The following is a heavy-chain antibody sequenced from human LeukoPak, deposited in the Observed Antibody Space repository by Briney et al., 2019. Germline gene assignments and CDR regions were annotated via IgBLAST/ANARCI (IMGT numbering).Heavy chain of an antibody. J-gene: IGHJ3*02. CDR1: GGSISSSSYY. CDR2: IYYSGST. V-gene: IGHV4-39*01. CDR3: ARRRYSGYGRAFDI. D-gene: IGHD5-12*01. Sequence: PSETLSLTCTVSGGSISSSSYYWGWIRQPPGKGLEWIGSIYYSGSTYYNPSLKSRVTISVDTSKNQFSLKLSSVTAADTAVYYCARRRYSGYGRAFDIWGQGTMVTVSS.